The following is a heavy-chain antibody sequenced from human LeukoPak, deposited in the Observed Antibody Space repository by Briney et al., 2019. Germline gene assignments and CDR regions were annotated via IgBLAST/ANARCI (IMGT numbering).Heavy chain of an antibody. J-gene: IGHJ4*02. CDR1: GGSISSGDYY. CDR3: ARTYWGSNYFDY. Sequence: PSETLSLTCTVSGGSISSGDYYWSWIRQPPGKGLEWIGYIYYSGSTYYNPSLKSRVTISVDTSKDQFSLKLSSVTAADTAAYYCARTYWGSNYFDYWGQGTLVTVSS. D-gene: IGHD7-27*01. V-gene: IGHV4-30-4*08. CDR2: IYYSGST.